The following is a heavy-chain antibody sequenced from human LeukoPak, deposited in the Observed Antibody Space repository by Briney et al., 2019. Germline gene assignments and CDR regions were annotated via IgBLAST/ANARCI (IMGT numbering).Heavy chain of an antibody. CDR3: ASGHGSGSYCEVPSWFDP. V-gene: IGHV4-34*01. D-gene: IGHD3-10*01. CDR2: INHSGST. CDR1: GGSFSGYY. Sequence: SETLSLTCAVYGGSFSGYYWSWIRQPPGKGLEWIGEINHSGSTNYNPSLKSRVTISVDTSKNQFSLKLSSVTAADTAVYYCASGHGSGSYCEVPSWFDPWGQGTLVTVSS. J-gene: IGHJ5*02.